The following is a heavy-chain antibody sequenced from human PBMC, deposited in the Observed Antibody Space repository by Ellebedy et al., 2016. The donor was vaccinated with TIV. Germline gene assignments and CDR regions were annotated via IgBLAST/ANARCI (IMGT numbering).Heavy chain of an antibody. J-gene: IGHJ4*02. Sequence: GESLKISXAASGFTFSSYAMSWVRQAPGKGLEWVSAISGSGGSTYYADSVKGRFTISRDNSKNTLYLQMNSLRAEDTAVYYCAKVLVVAATLGYHYWGQGTLVTVSS. CDR3: AKVLVVAATLGYHY. CDR1: GFTFSSYA. CDR2: ISGSGGST. D-gene: IGHD2-15*01. V-gene: IGHV3-23*01.